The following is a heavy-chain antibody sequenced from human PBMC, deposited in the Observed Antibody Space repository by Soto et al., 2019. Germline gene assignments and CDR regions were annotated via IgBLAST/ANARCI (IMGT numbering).Heavy chain of an antibody. Sequence: SETLSLTCIVSGESISSSSYYWGWIRQPPGKGLEWIGSTYYSGRTYYNPSFKSRVTISIDTSKNQFSLKLSSVTATDTAVYYCARQRTTVVTQAYFDHWGQGALVTVSS. CDR3: ARQRTTVVTQAYFDH. D-gene: IGHD2-21*02. J-gene: IGHJ4*02. CDR2: TYYSGRT. V-gene: IGHV4-39*01. CDR1: GESISSSSYY.